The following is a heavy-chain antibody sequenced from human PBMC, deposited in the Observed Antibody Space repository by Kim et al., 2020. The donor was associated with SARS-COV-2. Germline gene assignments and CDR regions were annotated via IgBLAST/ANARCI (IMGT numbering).Heavy chain of an antibody. V-gene: IGHV4-59*08. CDR3: ARLAPLAAVGRDYYHHLDV. J-gene: IGHJ6*02. D-gene: IGHD6-13*01. CDR1: GGSMSNYY. Sequence: SETLSVTCSVSGGSMSNYYWTWIRQSPGKGLEYIGYIFSSGNTDYNPSLRSRVTISVDTTRKEFSLEVRTVTAADTAVYYCARLAPLAAVGRDYYHHLDVWGQGTTVTVSS. CDR2: IFSSGNT.